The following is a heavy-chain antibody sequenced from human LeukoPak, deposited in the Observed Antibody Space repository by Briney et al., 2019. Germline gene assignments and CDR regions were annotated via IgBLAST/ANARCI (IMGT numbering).Heavy chain of an antibody. CDR3: ARVGSSWYIYYYGMDV. J-gene: IGHJ6*02. D-gene: IGHD6-13*01. V-gene: IGHV3-53*01. Sequence: GGSLRLSCAASGFTVSSNYMSWVRQAPGKGLEWDSVIYSGGSTYYADSVKGRFTISRDNSKNTLYLQMNSLRAEDTAVYYCARVGSSWYIYYYGMDVWGQGTTVTVSS. CDR1: GFTVSSNY. CDR2: IYSGGST.